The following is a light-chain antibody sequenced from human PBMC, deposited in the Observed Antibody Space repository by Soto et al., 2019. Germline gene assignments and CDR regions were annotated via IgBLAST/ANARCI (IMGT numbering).Light chain of an antibody. CDR2: GAS. CDR3: YHQNNCYLFT. Sequence: DIVMTQSPASLSASPGERATISCRASQSIRSSLAWYQQKPGQAPRLLMYGASTRSNGIPARFSGSGSGTEVTLTISSLHYAEFAVYYCYHQNNCYLFTFGQGTKLEIK. V-gene: IGKV3-15*01. J-gene: IGKJ2*01. CDR1: QSIRSS.